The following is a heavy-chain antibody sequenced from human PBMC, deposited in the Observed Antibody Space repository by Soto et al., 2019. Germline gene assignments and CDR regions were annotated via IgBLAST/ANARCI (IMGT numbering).Heavy chain of an antibody. CDR3: ARGSSWYLSYYYGMDV. CDR2: IYYSGST. D-gene: IGHD6-13*01. J-gene: IGHJ6*02. Sequence: QVQLQESGPGLVKPSQTLSLTCTVSGGSISSGDYYWSWIRQPPGKGLEWIGYIYYSGSTYYNPSLKIRVTKSVDTSKNQFSLKLSSVTAADTAVYYCARGSSWYLSYYYGMDVWGQGTTVTVSS. V-gene: IGHV4-30-4*01. CDR1: GGSISSGDYY.